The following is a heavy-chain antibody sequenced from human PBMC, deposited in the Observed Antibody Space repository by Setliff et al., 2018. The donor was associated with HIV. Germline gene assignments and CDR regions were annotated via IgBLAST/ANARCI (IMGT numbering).Heavy chain of an antibody. J-gene: IGHJ5*02. Sequence: SETLSLTCNVSDDSFSTNYRSWVRQPPGKGLEWIGYIYASGSTNYNPSLKSRVTMSIDKSNNQFSLYLTSVTAADTAIYYCARDRHYYGSGSYGPWGQGILVTSPQ. CDR1: DDSFSTNY. CDR3: ARDRHYYGSGSYGP. V-gene: IGHV4-4*07. D-gene: IGHD3-10*01. CDR2: IYASGST.